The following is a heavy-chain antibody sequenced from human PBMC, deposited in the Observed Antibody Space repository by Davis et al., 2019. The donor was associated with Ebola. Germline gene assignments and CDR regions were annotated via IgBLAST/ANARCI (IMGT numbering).Heavy chain of an antibody. J-gene: IGHJ5*02. Sequence: ASVKVSCKASGYTFTGYYMHWVRQAPGQGLEWMGWISAYNGNTNYAQKLQGRVTMTTDTSTSTAYVELRSLRSDDTAVYYCARDGMPPTAWGQGTLVTVSS. CDR2: ISAYNGNT. D-gene: IGHD2-2*01. CDR3: ARDGMPPTA. V-gene: IGHV1-18*04. CDR1: GYTFTGYY.